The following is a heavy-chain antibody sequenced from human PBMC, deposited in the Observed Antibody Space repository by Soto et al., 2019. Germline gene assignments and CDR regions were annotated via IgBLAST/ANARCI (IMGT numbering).Heavy chain of an antibody. CDR1: GGIFSSFS. CDR2: IIPMTGTP. D-gene: IGHD2-2*01. CDR3: ARGPILPGATSWLDP. J-gene: IGHJ5*02. Sequence: QVQLVQSGAEVKTPGSSVEVSCKASGGIFSSFSITWVRQVPGHGLEWMGGIIPMTGTPNYAEKFQGRLSLTADASTRTAYLVLSSLKSDATAVYYCARGPILPGATSWLDPWGQGTVVIVSS. V-gene: IGHV1-69*01.